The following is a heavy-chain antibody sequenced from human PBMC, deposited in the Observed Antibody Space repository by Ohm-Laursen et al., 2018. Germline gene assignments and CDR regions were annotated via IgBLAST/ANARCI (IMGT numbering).Heavy chain of an antibody. Sequence: SLRLSCTASGFTFNNYAMNWVRQAPGKGPEWVSAISGSGDNAKYADSVKGRFTVSRDNAKNTLYLQVSSLEAEDTAVYYCAKGERGHCSSTTCSGRLVFDYWGQGTLVTVSS. J-gene: IGHJ4*02. CDR2: ISGSGDNA. D-gene: IGHD2-2*01. CDR3: AKGERGHCSSTTCSGRLVFDY. V-gene: IGHV3-23*01. CDR1: GFTFNNYA.